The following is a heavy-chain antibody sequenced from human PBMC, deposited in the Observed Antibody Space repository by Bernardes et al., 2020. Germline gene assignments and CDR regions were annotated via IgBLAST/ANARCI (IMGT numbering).Heavy chain of an antibody. V-gene: IGHV4-34*01. Sequence: SETLSLTRAVYGGSFSGYYWSWIRQPPGKGLEWIGEINHSGSTNYNPSLKSRVTISVDTSKNQFSLKLSSVTAADTAVYYCAIEYDFWSGYRGGYWGQGTLVTVSS. CDR3: AIEYDFWSGYRGGY. CDR1: GGSFSGYY. D-gene: IGHD3-3*01. J-gene: IGHJ4*02. CDR2: INHSGST.